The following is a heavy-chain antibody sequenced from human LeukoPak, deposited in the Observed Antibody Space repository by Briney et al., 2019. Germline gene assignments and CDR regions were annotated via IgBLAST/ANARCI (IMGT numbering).Heavy chain of an antibody. V-gene: IGHV3-48*03. CDR3: ARMVRGSSWTQDDY. CDR1: GFTFSSYE. CDR2: ISSSGTTI. Sequence: PGGSLILSCAASGFTFSSYEMNWVRQAPGKGLEWVSYISSSGTTIYNADSVKGRFTISRDNAKNSLYLQMNSLRAEDTAVYYCARMVRGSSWTQDDYWGQGTLVTVSS. D-gene: IGHD6-13*01. J-gene: IGHJ4*02.